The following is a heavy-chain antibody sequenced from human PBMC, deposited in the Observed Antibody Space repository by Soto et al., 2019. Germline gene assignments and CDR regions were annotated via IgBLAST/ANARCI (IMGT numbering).Heavy chain of an antibody. J-gene: IGHJ6*02. D-gene: IGHD4-17*01. CDR2: IIPILGIA. CDR1: GGTFSSYT. V-gene: IGHV1-69*08. Sequence: QVQLVQSGAEVKKPGSSVKVSCKASGGTFSSYTISWVRQAPGQGLEWMGRIIPILGIANYAQKFQGRVTITADKSTSTAYMELSSLRSEDTAVYYCARDEDTAKFTVTTSYYYYGMDVWGQGTTVTVSS. CDR3: ARDEDTAKFTVTTSYYYYGMDV.